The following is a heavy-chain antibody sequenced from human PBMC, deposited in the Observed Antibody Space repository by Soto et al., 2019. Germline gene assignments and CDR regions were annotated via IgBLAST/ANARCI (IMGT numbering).Heavy chain of an antibody. CDR1: GGSISSGGYS. CDR2: IYQSGST. CDR3: ARRWGGYFDY. V-gene: IGHV4-30-2*01. Sequence: SETLSLTCAVSGGSISSGGYSWSWIRQPPGKGLEWIGYIYQSGSTYYKQSLKNRVNKSVNRSKKQLSLKLSTVTAADTAVYYCARRWGGYFDYWGQGTLVTVSS. D-gene: IGHD3-16*01. J-gene: IGHJ4*02.